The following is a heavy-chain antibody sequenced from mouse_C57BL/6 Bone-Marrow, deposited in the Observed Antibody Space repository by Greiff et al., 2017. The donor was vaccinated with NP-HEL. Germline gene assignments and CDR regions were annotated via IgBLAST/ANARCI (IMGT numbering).Heavy chain of an antibody. Sequence: VKLQESGGDLVKPGGSLKLSCAASGFTFSSYGMSWVRQTPDKRLEWVATISSGGSYTYYPDSVKGRFTISRDNAKNTLYLQMSSLKSEDTAMYYCARRDYYGTPYAMDYWGQGTSVTVSS. D-gene: IGHD1-1*01. V-gene: IGHV5-6*02. CDR3: ARRDYYGTPYAMDY. J-gene: IGHJ4*01. CDR2: ISSGGSYT. CDR1: GFTFSSYG.